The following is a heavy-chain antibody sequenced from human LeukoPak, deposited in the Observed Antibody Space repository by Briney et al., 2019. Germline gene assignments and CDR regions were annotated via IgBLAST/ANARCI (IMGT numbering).Heavy chain of an antibody. CDR2: ISYDGSNK. Sequence: PGGSLRLSCAASGFTFSSHGMHWVRQAPGKGLEWVAVISYDGSNKYYADSVKGRFTISRDNSKNTLYLQMNSLRAEDTAVYYCAKAGAVAGLFDYWGQGTLVTVSS. D-gene: IGHD6-19*01. CDR1: GFTFSSHG. V-gene: IGHV3-30*18. J-gene: IGHJ4*02. CDR3: AKAGAVAGLFDY.